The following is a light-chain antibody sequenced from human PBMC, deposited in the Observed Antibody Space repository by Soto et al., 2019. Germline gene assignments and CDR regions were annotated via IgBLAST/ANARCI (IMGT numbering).Light chain of an antibody. Sequence: EIVMTQSPATLSVSPGERATLSCRAGQSVSSNLAWYQQKPGQAPGLLIYGASTRATGIPARFSGSGSGTEFTLTISSLQSEDFAVYYCQHYNNWPPNSFGQGTKVDIK. CDR3: QHYNNWPPNS. V-gene: IGKV3-15*01. CDR2: GAS. J-gene: IGKJ2*03. CDR1: QSVSSN.